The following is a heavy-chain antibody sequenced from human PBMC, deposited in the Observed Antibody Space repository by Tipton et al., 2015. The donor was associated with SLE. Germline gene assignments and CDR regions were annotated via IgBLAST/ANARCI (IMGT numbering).Heavy chain of an antibody. CDR2: IHSSGST. V-gene: IGHV4-61*01. CDR1: DYSISSGYY. D-gene: IGHD5-12*01. J-gene: IGHJ5*02. CDR3: ANDYGGSRGYDNCFDP. Sequence: GLVKPSETLSLTCTVSDYSISSGYYWSWIRQPPGKGLEWIAYIHSSGSTNYNPSLKSRVTISADTSKNQFSLKVSSVTAADSAVYYCANDYGGSRGYDNCFDPWGQGILVTVSS.